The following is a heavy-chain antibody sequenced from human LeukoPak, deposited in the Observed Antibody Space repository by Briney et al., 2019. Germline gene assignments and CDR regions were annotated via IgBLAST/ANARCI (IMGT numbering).Heavy chain of an antibody. V-gene: IGHV1-69*13. CDR2: IIPIFGTA. CDR3: ASPAAAGTRYFDY. D-gene: IGHD6-13*01. CDR1: GGTFSSYA. Sequence: ASVKVSCKASGGTFSSYAISWVRQAPGQGLEWLGGIIPIFGTANYAQKFQGRVTITADESTSTAYMELSSLRSEDTAVYYCASPAAAGTRYFDYWGQGTLVTVSS. J-gene: IGHJ4*02.